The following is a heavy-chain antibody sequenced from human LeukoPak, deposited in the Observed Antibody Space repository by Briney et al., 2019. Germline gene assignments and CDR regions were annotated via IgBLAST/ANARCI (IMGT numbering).Heavy chain of an antibody. J-gene: IGHJ5*02. CDR1: GFTFSSYS. D-gene: IGHD3-10*01. CDR3: AKDLMRDRWFGES. Sequence: GGSLRLSCAASGFTFSSYSMNWVRQAPGKGLEWVSSISSSSSYIYYADSVKGRFTIPRDNSKNTLYLEMNSLRVDDTAVYYCAKDLMRDRWFGESWGQGTLVTVSS. CDR2: ISSSSSYI. V-gene: IGHV3-21*01.